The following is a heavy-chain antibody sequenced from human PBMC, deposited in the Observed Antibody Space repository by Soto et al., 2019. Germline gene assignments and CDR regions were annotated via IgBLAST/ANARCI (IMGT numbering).Heavy chain of an antibody. CDR3: ARGVWSGYWYYYYGMDV. CDR2: INHSGST. CDR1: GGSFSGYY. Sequence: SETLSLTCAVYGGSFSGYYWIWIRQPPGKGLEWIGEINHSGSTNYNPSLKSRVTISVDTSKNQFSLKLSSVTAADTAVYYCARGVWSGYWYYYYGMDVWGQGTTVTVSS. J-gene: IGHJ6*02. D-gene: IGHD3-3*01. V-gene: IGHV4-34*01.